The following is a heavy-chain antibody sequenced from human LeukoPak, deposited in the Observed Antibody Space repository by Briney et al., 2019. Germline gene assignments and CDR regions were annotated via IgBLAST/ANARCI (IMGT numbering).Heavy chain of an antibody. D-gene: IGHD3-10*01. Sequence: GGSLRLSCAASGFTFSSYAMSWVRQAPGKGLEWVSAISGSGGSTYYADSVKGRFTISRDNSKNTLYLQMNSLRAEDTAVYYCARDDNYYGSGSYYNRFDYWGQGTLVTVSS. CDR3: ARDDNYYGSGSYYNRFDY. CDR2: ISGSGGST. J-gene: IGHJ4*02. CDR1: GFTFSSYA. V-gene: IGHV3-23*01.